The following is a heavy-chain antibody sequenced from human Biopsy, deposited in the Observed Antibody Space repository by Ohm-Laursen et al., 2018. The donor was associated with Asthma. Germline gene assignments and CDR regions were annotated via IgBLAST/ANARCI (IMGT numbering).Heavy chain of an antibody. J-gene: IGHJ4*02. CDR3: ARGDSSNWSHYYFDY. Sequence: SLRLSCTASGYAVSRDHMFWVRQAPGKGLEWVSVIYSGGTSHTADSVRGRFTISRDYSKNTLYLQMHSLRAEDTAVYYCARGDSSNWSHYYFDYWGQGTLVTVSS. V-gene: IGHV3-53*01. CDR2: IYSGGTS. D-gene: IGHD3-22*01. CDR1: GYAVSRDH.